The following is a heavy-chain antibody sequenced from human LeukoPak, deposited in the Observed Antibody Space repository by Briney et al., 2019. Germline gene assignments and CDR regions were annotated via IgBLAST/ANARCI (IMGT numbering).Heavy chain of an antibody. V-gene: IGHV3-23*01. CDR3: AKGGFDS. Sequence: PSETLSLTCAVSGDSFSSRNWWSWVRQAPGKGLEWVSSISNSGGSTYYADSVKGRFTISRDNSKNTLYLQMNSLRAEDTAVYYCAKGGFDSWGQGTLVTVSS. CDR1: GDSFSSR. CDR2: ISNSGGST. J-gene: IGHJ4*02.